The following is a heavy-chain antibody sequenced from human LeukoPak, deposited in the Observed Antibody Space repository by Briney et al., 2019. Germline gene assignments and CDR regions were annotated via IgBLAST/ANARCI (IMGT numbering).Heavy chain of an antibody. CDR1: DDPINSGVYY. J-gene: IGHJ6*03. V-gene: IGHV4-61*09. CDR2: IYTSGTAT. Sequence: PSETLSLTYTPSDDPINSGVYYWNWIRQPAGKGLEWIGHIYTSGTATNSNPSLKSRVAMSLDTSKNHFSLKLSSVTAADTAVYYCARAKKRSGRSRNFYLDVWGKGTTVTVYS. CDR3: ARAKKRSGRSRNFYLDV. D-gene: IGHD1-26*01.